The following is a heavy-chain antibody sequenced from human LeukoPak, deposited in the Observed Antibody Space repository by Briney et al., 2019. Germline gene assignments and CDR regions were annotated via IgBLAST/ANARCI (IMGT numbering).Heavy chain of an antibody. CDR1: GFSLSTSGVG. J-gene: IGHJ5*02. Sequence: SGPTLVNPTQTLTLTCTFSGFSLSTSGVGVGWIRQPPGKALQWLALIYWDDEKYYSPSLKGRLSISRDTSRNQVVLTMTNMDPLDTATYFCAHSYYFGSRSYYNVWFAPWGLGTLVTVSS. CDR2: IYWDDEK. V-gene: IGHV2-5*02. CDR3: AHSYYFGSRSYYNVWFAP. D-gene: IGHD3-10*01.